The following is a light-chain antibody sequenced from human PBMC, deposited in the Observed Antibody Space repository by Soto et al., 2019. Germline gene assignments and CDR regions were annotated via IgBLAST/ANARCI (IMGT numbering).Light chain of an antibody. CDR3: QQYYSPLWT. CDR2: WAS. Sequence: DIVMTQSPDSLAVSLGERATVNCNSSQSLFDSSTNKNYLAWYQQKPGQPPKLLISWASARESGVPDRFSGCGSETHFTLTINTLQGEDVAVYYCQQYYSPLWTFGQGSKVEVK. J-gene: IGKJ1*01. CDR1: QSLFDSSTNKNY. V-gene: IGKV4-1*01.